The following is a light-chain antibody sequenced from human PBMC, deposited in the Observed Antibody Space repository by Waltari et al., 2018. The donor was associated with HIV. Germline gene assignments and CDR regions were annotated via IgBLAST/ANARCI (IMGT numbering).Light chain of an antibody. V-gene: IGLV2-23*02. J-gene: IGLJ3*02. Sequence: QSVLTQPASVSGSPGQSITISCTGTSSDVGNYNLVSWYQQHPGKAPKLIIYEVTERPSGVSNRFSGFKSANMASLTISGVQAEDEADYYCFSYVGSSLWVFGGGTKLTVL. CDR1: SSDVGNYNL. CDR2: EVT. CDR3: FSYVGSSLWV.